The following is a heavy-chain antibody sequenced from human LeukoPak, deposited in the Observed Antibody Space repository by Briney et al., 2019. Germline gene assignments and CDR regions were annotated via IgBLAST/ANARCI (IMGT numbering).Heavy chain of an antibody. CDR3: ARTSAYGSSWHSY. CDR1: GYTFTNYA. CDR2: ISIYNGNT. D-gene: IGHD6-13*01. Sequence: ASVKVSCKASGYTFTNYAINWVRQAPGHGLEWRGWISIYNGNTNYTQNLQGRVTRTTDTSTNTAYMELRSLRSDDTAVYYCARTSAYGSSWHSYWGQGTLVTVSS. V-gene: IGHV1-18*01. J-gene: IGHJ4*02.